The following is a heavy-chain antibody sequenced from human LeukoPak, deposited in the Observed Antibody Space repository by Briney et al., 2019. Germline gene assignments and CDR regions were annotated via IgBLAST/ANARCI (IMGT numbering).Heavy chain of an antibody. Sequence: PGGSLRLSCAASGFTFSSYGMHWVRQAPGKGLEWVGWINPNSGGTNYAQKLQGRVTMTTDTSTSTAYMELRSLRSDDTAVYYCASGTGTPYSSGWYYFDYWGQGTLVTVSS. J-gene: IGHJ4*02. CDR3: ASGTGTPYSSGWYYFDY. V-gene: IGHV1-18*01. CDR1: GFTFSSYG. CDR2: INPNSGGT. D-gene: IGHD6-19*01.